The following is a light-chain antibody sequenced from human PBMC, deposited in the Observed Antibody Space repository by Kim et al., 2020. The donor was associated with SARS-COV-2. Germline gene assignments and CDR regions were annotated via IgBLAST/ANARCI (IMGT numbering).Light chain of an antibody. Sequence: PGKTARITWGGNNIGSKSVHCYQQKPGQAPVLVIYYDSDRPSGIPERFSGSNSGNTATLTISRVEAGDEADYYCQVWDSSSDHVVFGGGTQLTVL. CDR2: YDS. CDR3: QVWDSSSDHVV. CDR1: NIGSKS. J-gene: IGLJ2*01. V-gene: IGLV3-21*04.